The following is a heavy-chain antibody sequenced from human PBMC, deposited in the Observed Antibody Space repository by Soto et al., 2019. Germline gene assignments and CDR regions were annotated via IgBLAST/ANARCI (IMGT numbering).Heavy chain of an antibody. V-gene: IGHV1-2*02. CDR1: GFTFTGHY. CDR2: INPNSGGT. J-gene: IGHJ4*02. CDR3: AKSGSLLRPSLGYFDY. Sequence: ASVKVSCKASGFTFTGHYIHWVRQAPGQGLEWMGWINPNSGGTSYAQKFQGRVTTTRDTSITTAYMELSRLSSDDTAVYYCAKSGSLLRPSLGYFDYWGQGTLVTVYS. D-gene: IGHD1-26*01.